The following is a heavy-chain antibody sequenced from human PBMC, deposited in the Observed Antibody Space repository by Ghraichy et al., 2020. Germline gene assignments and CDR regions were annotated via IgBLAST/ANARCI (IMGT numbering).Heavy chain of an antibody. J-gene: IGHJ4*02. CDR2: INHSGRT. CDR3: ARGRTVADY. CDR1: GGSFSGYY. Sequence: SETLSLTCVVYGGSFSGYYWSWIRQPPGKGLEWIGEINHSGRTNYNPSLKSRVIISLDTSKNQFSLKLSSVTAADTAVYYCARGRTVADYWGQGTLVTVSS. V-gene: IGHV4-34*01. D-gene: IGHD4-23*01.